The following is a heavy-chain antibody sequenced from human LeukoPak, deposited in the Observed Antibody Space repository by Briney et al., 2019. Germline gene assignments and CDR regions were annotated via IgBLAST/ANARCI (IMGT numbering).Heavy chain of an antibody. CDR1: GFTFSSYG. CDR2: ISYDGSNK. J-gene: IGHJ4*02. V-gene: IGHV3-30*03. D-gene: IGHD3-9*01. CDR3: ATLGVPSTGSFDY. Sequence: GGSLRLSCAASGFTFSSYGMHWVRQAPGKGLEWVAVISYDGSNKYYADSVKGRFTISRGNSKNTLYLQMNSLRAEDTAVYYCATLGVPSTGSFDYWGQGTLVTVSS.